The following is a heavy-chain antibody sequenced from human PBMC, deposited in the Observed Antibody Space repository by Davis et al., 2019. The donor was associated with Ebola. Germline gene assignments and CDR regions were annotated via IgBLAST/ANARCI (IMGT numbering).Heavy chain of an antibody. CDR1: GFTFSSYA. J-gene: IGHJ6*02. CDR3: AKGTAVAGRGGYYYYGMDV. V-gene: IGHV3-23*01. D-gene: IGHD6-19*01. Sequence: PGGSLRLSCAASGFTFSSYAMSWVRQAPGKGLEWVSAISGSGGSTYYADSVKGRFTISRDNSKNTLYLQMNSLRAEDTAVYYCAKGTAVAGRGGYYYYGMDVWGQGTTVTVSS. CDR2: ISGSGGST.